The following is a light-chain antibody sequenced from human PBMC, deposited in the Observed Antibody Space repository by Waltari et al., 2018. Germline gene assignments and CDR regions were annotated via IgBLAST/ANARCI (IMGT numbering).Light chain of an antibody. CDR1: QPIRTTY. CDR3: QQYDISPLT. CDR2: GAS. Sequence: EIVLTQSPGTLSLSPGEGATLSCRTSQPIRTTYLAWYQQKPCQAPTLLIYGASSRATGVPDRFTGSGSGTDFSLTISSLEPEDGATYYCQQYDISPLTFGGGTKVEIK. J-gene: IGKJ4*01. V-gene: IGKV3-20*01.